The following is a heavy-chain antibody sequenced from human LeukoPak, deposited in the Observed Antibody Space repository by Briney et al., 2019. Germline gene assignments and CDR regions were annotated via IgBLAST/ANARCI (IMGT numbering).Heavy chain of an antibody. D-gene: IGHD2-15*01. Sequence: GGSLRLSCGASGFTFRSYSMSWVRQAPGKGLEWISYISTGGSTMYYADSVKGRFTIARDDAQNSLSLQMNSLRADDTAVYYCIKEAGYCSGGGCYRWFDSWGQGTLVFVSS. J-gene: IGHJ5*01. V-gene: IGHV3-48*01. CDR2: ISTGGSTM. CDR3: IKEAGYCSGGGCYRWFDS. CDR1: GFTFRSYS.